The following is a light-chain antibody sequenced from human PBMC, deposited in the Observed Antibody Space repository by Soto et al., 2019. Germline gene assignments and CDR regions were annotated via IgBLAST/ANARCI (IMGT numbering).Light chain of an antibody. Sequence: QSVLTQPPSVSGAPGQRVTISCTGSSSNIGAGYDVHWYQQLPGTAPKLLVHGNTDRPSGVPDRFSGSKSGTSASLAITGLQAEDDADYYCQSYYSSLSGWLFGGGTKLTVL. V-gene: IGLV1-40*01. CDR1: SSNIGAGYD. CDR3: QSYYSSLSGWL. J-gene: IGLJ2*01. CDR2: GNT.